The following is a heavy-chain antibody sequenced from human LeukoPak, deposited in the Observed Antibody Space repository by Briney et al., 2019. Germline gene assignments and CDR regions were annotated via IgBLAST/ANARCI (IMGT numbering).Heavy chain of an antibody. V-gene: IGHV1-2*02. CDR1: GGTFSSYA. J-gene: IGHJ4*02. CDR3: VRDRYDITGKPFDT. Sequence: ASVKVSCKASGGTFSSYAISWVRQAPGQGLEWMGWINPNSGGTNYAQKFQGRVTMTRDTSIRTAYMELNNLTSDDTAVYYCVRDRYDITGKPFDTWGQGTLVTVSS. D-gene: IGHD1-20*01. CDR2: INPNSGGT.